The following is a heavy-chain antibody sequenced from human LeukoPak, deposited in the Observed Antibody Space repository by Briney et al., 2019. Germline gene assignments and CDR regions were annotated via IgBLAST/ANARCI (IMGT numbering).Heavy chain of an antibody. V-gene: IGHV4-59*12. D-gene: IGHD3-22*01. CDR2: MYYGGST. CDR1: GGSISSYY. CDR3: ARDRGSITMIVDTS. Sequence: KTSETLSLTCTVSGGSISSYYWSWIRQPPGKGLEWIGSMYYGGSTYYNPSLKSRVTISVDTSKNQFSLKLSSVTAADTAVYFCARDRGSITMIVDTSWGQGTLVTVSS. J-gene: IGHJ4*02.